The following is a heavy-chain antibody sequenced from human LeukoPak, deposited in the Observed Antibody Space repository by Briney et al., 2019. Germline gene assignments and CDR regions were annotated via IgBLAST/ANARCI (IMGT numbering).Heavy chain of an antibody. Sequence: SEALSLTCTVSGGSISSGGYYWSWIRQHPGKGLEWIGYIYYSGSTYYNPSLKSRVTISVDTSKNQFSLKLSSVTAADTAVYYCARFVEYYDILTGYPGSWFDPWGQGTRVTVSS. CDR3: ARFVEYYDILTGYPGSWFDP. J-gene: IGHJ5*02. CDR2: IYYSGST. V-gene: IGHV4-31*03. CDR1: GGSISSGGYY. D-gene: IGHD3-9*01.